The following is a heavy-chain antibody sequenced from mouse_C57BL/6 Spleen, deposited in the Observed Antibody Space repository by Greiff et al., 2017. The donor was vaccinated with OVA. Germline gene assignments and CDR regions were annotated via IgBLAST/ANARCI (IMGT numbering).Heavy chain of an antibody. CDR2: INPNNGGT. CDR3: ARRRLRGDAMDY. D-gene: IGHD2-4*01. V-gene: IGHV1-22*01. Sequence: EVKLVESGPELVKPGASVKMSCKASGYTFTDYNMHWVKQSHGKSLEWIGYINPNNGGTSYNQKVKGKATLTVNKSSITAYMELRSLTSEDSAVYYCARRRLRGDAMDYWGQGTSVTVSS. CDR1: GYTFTDYN. J-gene: IGHJ4*01.